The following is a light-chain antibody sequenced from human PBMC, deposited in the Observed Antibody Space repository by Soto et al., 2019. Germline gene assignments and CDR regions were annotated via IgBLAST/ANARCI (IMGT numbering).Light chain of an antibody. J-gene: IGKJ2*01. Sequence: EIVLTQSPGTLTLSPGERATLFCRASQSVSSNFLAWYQQKPGQAPRLLIYNASRRAAGIPDRFSGSGSGTDFTLTISILEPDDFAVYYCQQYSTSSPRYTFGQGTKLEI. CDR1: QSVSSNF. CDR2: NAS. CDR3: QQYSTSSPRYT. V-gene: IGKV3-20*01.